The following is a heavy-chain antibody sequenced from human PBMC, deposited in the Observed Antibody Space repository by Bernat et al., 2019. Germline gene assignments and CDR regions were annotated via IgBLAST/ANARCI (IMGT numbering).Heavy chain of an antibody. CDR1: GFTFSSYG. Sequence: QVQLVESGGGVVQPGWSLRLSCAASGFTFSSYGMHWVRQAPGKGLEWVAVIWYDGSNKYYADSVKGRFTISRDNSKNTLYLQMNSLRAEDTAVYYCARDHRSGGSRTHAFDIWGQGTMVTVSS. D-gene: IGHD2-15*01. CDR3: ARDHRSGGSRTHAFDI. J-gene: IGHJ3*02. V-gene: IGHV3-33*01. CDR2: IWYDGSNK.